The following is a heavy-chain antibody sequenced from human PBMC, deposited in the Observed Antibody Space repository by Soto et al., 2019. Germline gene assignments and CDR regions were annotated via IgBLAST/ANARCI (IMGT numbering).Heavy chain of an antibody. Sequence: PGESLKISCTGFGYTFTTFWISWVRQMPGKGLEWMGRIDPRDSYVTYSPSFEGHVTISVDKSISTAYLQWGSLRASDTAIYYCARIYCTTTSDSWFDPWGQGTLVTVSS. V-gene: IGHV5-10-1*01. CDR3: ARIYCTTTSDSWFDP. D-gene: IGHD2-8*01. CDR2: IDPRDSYV. CDR1: GYTFTTFW. J-gene: IGHJ5*02.